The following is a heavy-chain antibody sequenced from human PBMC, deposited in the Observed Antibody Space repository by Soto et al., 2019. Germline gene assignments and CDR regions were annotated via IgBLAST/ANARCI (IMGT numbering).Heavy chain of an antibody. J-gene: IGHJ3*02. CDR3: AHPCSYDAFDS. CDR2: IYWDDGK. Sequence: QITLKESGPTLVKPTQTLTLTCTFSGLSLSTSGVGVGWIRQPPGKALEWLALIYWDDGKRYSPSVKSRLTLTKDTFKPQVVRTMINLVPVDTATYSCAHPCSYDAFDSWGQETMVTVSS. D-gene: IGHD5-18*01. V-gene: IGHV2-5*02. CDR1: GLSLSTSGVG.